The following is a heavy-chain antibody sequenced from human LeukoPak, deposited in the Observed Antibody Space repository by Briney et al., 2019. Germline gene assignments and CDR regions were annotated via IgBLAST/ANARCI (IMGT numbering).Heavy chain of an antibody. D-gene: IGHD5-12*01. CDR3: ARVRGLPRYFDY. V-gene: IGHV3-53*01. Sequence: GGSLRLSCAASGFTLSSNYMSWVRQAPGKGLEWVSVIYSGGSTYYADSVKGRFTISRDNSKNTLYLQMNSLRAEDTAVYYCARVRGLPRYFDYWGQGTLVTVSS. J-gene: IGHJ4*02. CDR2: IYSGGST. CDR1: GFTLSSNY.